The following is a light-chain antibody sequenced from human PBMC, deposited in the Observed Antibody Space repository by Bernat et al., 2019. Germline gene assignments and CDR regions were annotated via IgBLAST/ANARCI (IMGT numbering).Light chain of an antibody. J-gene: IGKJ4*01. CDR2: GAS. V-gene: IGKV1-39*01. CDR3: QQSYSTPLT. CDR1: RSISSY. Sequence: DIQMTQSPSSLSASVGDTVTITCRAGRSISSYLNWYQQKPGKAPKFLIYGASTLQTGVPSRFSASGSVTDFTLTISSLHPEDFATYYCQQSYSTPLTFGGGTTVELK.